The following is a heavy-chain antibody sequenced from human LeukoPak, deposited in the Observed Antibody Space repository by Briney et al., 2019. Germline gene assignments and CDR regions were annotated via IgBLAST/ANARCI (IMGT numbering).Heavy chain of an antibody. Sequence: GGSLRLSCEASGFTFGSHAMYWVRQAPGKGLEWVAGIFGSGGSPHYADSVKGRFTISRDNPRNTVYLQINSLRDDDTAVYYCGKTTVGYSSGQKPAWPVDFWGQGTLVTVSP. CDR1: GFTFGSHA. J-gene: IGHJ4*02. CDR2: IFGSGGSP. V-gene: IGHV3-23*01. CDR3: GKTTVGYSSGQKPAWPVDF. D-gene: IGHD5-18*01.